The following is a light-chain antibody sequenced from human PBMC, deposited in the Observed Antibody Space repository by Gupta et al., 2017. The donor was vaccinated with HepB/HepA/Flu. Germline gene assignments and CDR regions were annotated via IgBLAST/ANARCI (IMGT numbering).Light chain of an antibody. CDR3: QQRNSYPLT. Sequence: DIQLTQSPSFLSASVGDRVTITCRASQGISSYLDWYQQKPGKAHKLLIYAASTLQSGVPSRFSGSGSGTEFTLTISSLQPEDFATYYCQQRNSYPLTFGHGTKVDIK. V-gene: IGKV1-9*01. CDR1: QGISSY. J-gene: IGKJ3*01. CDR2: AAS.